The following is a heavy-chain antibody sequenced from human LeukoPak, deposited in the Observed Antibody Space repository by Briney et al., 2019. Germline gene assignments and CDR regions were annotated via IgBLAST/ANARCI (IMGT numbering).Heavy chain of an antibody. CDR3: ARDPTTVTTIFDS. D-gene: IGHD4-11*01. CDR2: IYPGEGIYATATT. Sequence: PSETLSLTCSVSGVSISAYYWSWIRQSAGNRLEWIGRIYPGEGIYATATTSYNPSFKSRVTMLGDTSKNQLSLKLSSVTAADTAVYYCARDPTTVTTIFDSWGQGILVTVSS. CDR1: GVSISAYY. J-gene: IGHJ4*02. V-gene: IGHV4-4*07.